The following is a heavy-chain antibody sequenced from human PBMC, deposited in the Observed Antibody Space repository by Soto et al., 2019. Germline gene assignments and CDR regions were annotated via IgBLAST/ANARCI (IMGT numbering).Heavy chain of an antibody. Sequence: SVKVSCKASGGTFSSYTISWVRQAPGQGLEWMGRIIPILGIANYAQKFQGRVTITADKSTSTAYMELSSLRSEDTAVYYCAREGYYYDSSGYYGDAFDIWGQGTMVTVSS. CDR2: IIPILGIA. J-gene: IGHJ3*02. CDR1: GGTFSSYT. V-gene: IGHV1-69*04. CDR3: AREGYYYDSSGYYGDAFDI. D-gene: IGHD3-22*01.